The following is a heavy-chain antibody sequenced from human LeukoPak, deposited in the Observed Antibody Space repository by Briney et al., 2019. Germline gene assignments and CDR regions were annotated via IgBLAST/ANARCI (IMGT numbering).Heavy chain of an antibody. Sequence: GGSLRLSCAASGFTFTTHDLNWVRQAPGKGLEWVSSISSSSSYIYYADSVKGRFTISRDNSKNTVSLQMNSLRVEDTAIYYCAKSDCGSDGCKLLNYWGQGTLVTVSS. V-gene: IGHV3-21*04. CDR2: ISSSSSYI. CDR3: AKSDCGSDGCKLLNY. CDR1: GFTFTTHD. D-gene: IGHD2-21*01. J-gene: IGHJ4*02.